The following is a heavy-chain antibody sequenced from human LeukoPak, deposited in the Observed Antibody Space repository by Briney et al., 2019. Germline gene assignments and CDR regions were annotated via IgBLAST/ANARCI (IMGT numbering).Heavy chain of an antibody. CDR3: AKGPGYYYDSFYYFDY. CDR1: GFTFSSYA. Sequence: GGSLRLSCAASGFTFSSYAMSWVRQAPGKGLEWVSAISGSGGSTYYADSVKGRFTISRDNSKNTLYLQMNSLRAEDTAVYYCAKGPGYYYDSFYYFDYWGQGTLVTVSS. J-gene: IGHJ4*02. V-gene: IGHV3-23*01. CDR2: ISGSGGST. D-gene: IGHD3-22*01.